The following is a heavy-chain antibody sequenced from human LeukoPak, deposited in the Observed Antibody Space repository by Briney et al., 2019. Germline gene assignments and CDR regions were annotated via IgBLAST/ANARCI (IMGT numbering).Heavy chain of an antibody. CDR1: GDSINSLDL. Sequence: SETLSLTCTVSGDSINSLDLWSWVRQPPGKGLEWIGEMYLSGTTHSNPSVKSRVTISIDKSKNRFFLNLSSVTAADTAVYYCAGLVGRYSSGLYYYYFDYWGQGTLVTVSS. CDR3: AGLVGRYSSGLYYYYFDY. J-gene: IGHJ4*02. V-gene: IGHV4-4*02. D-gene: IGHD3-22*01. CDR2: MYLSGTT.